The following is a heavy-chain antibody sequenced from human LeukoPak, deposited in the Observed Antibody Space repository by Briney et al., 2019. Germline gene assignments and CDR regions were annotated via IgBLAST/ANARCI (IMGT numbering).Heavy chain of an antibody. V-gene: IGHV4-39*01. CDR3: ATTIAAAGAEAFDI. CDR2: IYYSGST. D-gene: IGHD6-13*01. Sequence: PSETLSLTCSVSGGSISSRSYYWGWIRQPPGKGLEWIGSIYYSGSTYYNPSLKSRVTVSVDTSKNQFSLKLTSVGAADTAVYYCATTIAAAGAEAFDIWGQGTMVTVSS. J-gene: IGHJ3*02. CDR1: GGSISSRSYY.